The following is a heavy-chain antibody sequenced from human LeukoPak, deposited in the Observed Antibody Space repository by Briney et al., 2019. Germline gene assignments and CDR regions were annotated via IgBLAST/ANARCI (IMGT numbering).Heavy chain of an antibody. D-gene: IGHD1-1*01. CDR1: GFSFRNYA. CDR2: ITSSSRHT. Sequence: GGSLRLSCAASGFSFRNYAMNWVRQAPGRGLEWVSSITSSSRHTFYADSVKGRFTISRDDSKNSLYLQMNSLRAEDTAVYYCARDGRTGGNFDYWGQGTLVTVSS. CDR3: ARDGRTGGNFDY. J-gene: IGHJ4*02. V-gene: IGHV3-21*06.